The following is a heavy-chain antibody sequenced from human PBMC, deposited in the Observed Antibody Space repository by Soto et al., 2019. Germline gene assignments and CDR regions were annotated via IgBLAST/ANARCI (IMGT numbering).Heavy chain of an antibody. CDR2: VSIGGST. D-gene: IGHD1-26*01. CDR1: GFTFSSYA. CDR3: AKRRGAGGHFDY. J-gene: IGHJ4*02. V-gene: IGHV3-23*01. Sequence: DVQLLESGGGLGQPEGSLRLSCAASGFTFSSYAMGWVRQGPGKGLEWVAVVSIGGSTHYADSVRGRFTISRDNSKNTLSLQMNSLTAEDPAVYFCAKRRGAGGHFDYWGQGALVTVSS.